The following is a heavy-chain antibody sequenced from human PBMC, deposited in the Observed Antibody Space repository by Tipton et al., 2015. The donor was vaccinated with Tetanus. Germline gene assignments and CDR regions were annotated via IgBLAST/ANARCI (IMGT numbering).Heavy chain of an antibody. J-gene: IGHJ4*02. CDR2: ISYDGSNK. CDR1: GFTFNNYA. Sequence: QLVQSGGGLIQPGGSLRLSCAASGFTFNNYAMHWVRQAPVKGLEWVAVISYDGSNKYDAESVKGRLTISRDNSNNTLYVQMDSLRAEDTAVYYCARGPYHYGDYYFDYWGRGTLVTVSS. D-gene: IGHD4-17*01. CDR3: ARGPYHYGDYYFDY. V-gene: IGHV3-30-3*01.